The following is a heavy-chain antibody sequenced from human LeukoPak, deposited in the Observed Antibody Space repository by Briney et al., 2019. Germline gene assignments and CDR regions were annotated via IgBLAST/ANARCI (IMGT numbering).Heavy chain of an antibody. Sequence: GGSLRLSCEASGFTFSSYAMSWVRQAPGKGLEWVSAISGSGGSTYYADSVKGRFTISRDNSKNTLYLQMNSLRAEDTAVYYCAKDRTYYDFWSGYYNQYYFDYWGQGTLVTVSS. CDR1: GFTFSSYA. D-gene: IGHD3-3*01. CDR3: AKDRTYYDFWSGYYNQYYFDY. J-gene: IGHJ4*02. CDR2: ISGSGGST. V-gene: IGHV3-23*01.